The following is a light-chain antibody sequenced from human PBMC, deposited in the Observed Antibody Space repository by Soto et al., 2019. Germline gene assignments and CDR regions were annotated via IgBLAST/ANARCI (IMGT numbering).Light chain of an antibody. V-gene: IGKV1-5*03. CDR2: KAS. J-gene: IGKJ1*01. CDR1: QTITTS. CDR3: QQYDSYSLRT. Sequence: DIQMTQSPSTLSASVGDRVTITCRASQTITTSLAWYQQKPGKAPKLLIYKASSLESGVPSRCSGSGSGTEFPLTLSSLQPDDFATYYCQQYDSYSLRTFGQGTRVEI.